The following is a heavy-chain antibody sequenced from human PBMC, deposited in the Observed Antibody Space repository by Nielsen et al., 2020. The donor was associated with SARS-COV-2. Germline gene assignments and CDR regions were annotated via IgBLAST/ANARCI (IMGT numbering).Heavy chain of an antibody. Sequence: ASMKVSCKASGYTFTSYGISWVRQAPGQGLEWMGWISAYNGNTNYAQKLQGRVTMTTDTSTSTAYMELRSLRSDDTAVYYCARRKQLIYYYGMDVWGQGTTVTVSS. CDR2: ISAYNGNT. J-gene: IGHJ6*02. CDR3: ARRKQLIYYYGMDV. V-gene: IGHV1-18*01. CDR1: GYTFTSYG. D-gene: IGHD3-16*01.